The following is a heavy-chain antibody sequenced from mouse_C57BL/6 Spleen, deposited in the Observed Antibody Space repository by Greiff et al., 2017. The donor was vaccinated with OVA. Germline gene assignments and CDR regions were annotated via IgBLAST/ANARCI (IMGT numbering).Heavy chain of an antibody. CDR2: IYPGDGDT. V-gene: IGHV1-80*01. J-gene: IGHJ3*01. Sequence: QVQLQQSGAELVKPGASVKISCKASGYAFSSYWMNWVKQRPGKGLEWIGQIYPGDGDTNYNGKFKGKATLTADKSSSTAYMQLSSLTSEDSAVYFCARLTPYSNYEPYWGQGTLVTVSA. D-gene: IGHD2-5*01. CDR1: GYAFSSYW. CDR3: ARLTPYSNYEPY.